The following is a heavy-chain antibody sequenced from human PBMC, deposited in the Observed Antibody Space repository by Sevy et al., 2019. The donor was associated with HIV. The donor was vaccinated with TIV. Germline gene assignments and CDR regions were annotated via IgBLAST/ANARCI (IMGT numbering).Heavy chain of an antibody. CDR3: TREAKQQLSQYFFDF. CDR2: INVGNGNI. J-gene: IGHJ4*02. CDR1: GYLFISFV. V-gene: IGHV1-3*01. D-gene: IGHD6-13*01. Sequence: ASVKVSCKASGYLFISFVMHWVRQAPGQGLEWVGWINVGNGNIKYSQKFQDRVTITRDASTSTTYMELTSLTSEDTAIYYCTREAKQQLSQYFFDFWGQGTLVTVSS.